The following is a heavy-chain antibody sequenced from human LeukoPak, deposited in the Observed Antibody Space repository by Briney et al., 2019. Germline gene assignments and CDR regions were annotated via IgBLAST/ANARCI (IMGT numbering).Heavy chain of an antibody. V-gene: IGHV4-34*01. CDR1: GFTFRIYG. CDR3: ARDGSGRTGTHGLRVAFDI. Sequence: PGGSLRLSCAASGFTFRIYGMYWVRQAPGKGLEWIGEINHSGSTNYNPSLKSRVTISVDTSKNQFSLRLSSVTAADTAVYYSARDGSGRTGTHGLRVAFDIWGQGTMVTVSS. D-gene: IGHD1-7*01. CDR2: INHSGST. J-gene: IGHJ3*02.